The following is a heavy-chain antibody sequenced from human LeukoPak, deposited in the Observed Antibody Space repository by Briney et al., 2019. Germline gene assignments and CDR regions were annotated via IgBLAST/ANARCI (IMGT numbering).Heavy chain of an antibody. Sequence: SETLSLTCAVYGGSFSGYYWSWIRQPPGKGAEWIGEINHSGSTNYNPSLKSRVTISVDTSKNQFSLKLSSVTAADTAVYYCARGVCSGGGCYGLFNYWGQGTLVTVSS. CDR3: ARGVCSGGGCYGLFNY. V-gene: IGHV4-34*01. CDR1: GGSFSGYY. D-gene: IGHD2-15*01. J-gene: IGHJ4*02. CDR2: INHSGST.